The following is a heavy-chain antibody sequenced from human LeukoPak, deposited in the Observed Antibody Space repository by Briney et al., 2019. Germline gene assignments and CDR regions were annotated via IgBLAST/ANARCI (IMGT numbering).Heavy chain of an antibody. CDR3: AREWNAVAGPIDY. Sequence: SGRSLRLSCAASGFAFSSYSMNWVRQAPGKGLEWVSYISSSSSTIYYADSVKGRFTISRDNAKNSLYLQMNSLRAEDTAVYYCAREWNAVAGPIDYWGQGTLVTVSS. D-gene: IGHD6-19*01. J-gene: IGHJ4*02. CDR2: ISSSSSTI. V-gene: IGHV3-48*01. CDR1: GFAFSSYS.